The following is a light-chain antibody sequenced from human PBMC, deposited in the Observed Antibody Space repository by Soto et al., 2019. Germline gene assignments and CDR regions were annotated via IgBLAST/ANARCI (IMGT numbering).Light chain of an antibody. V-gene: IGLV1-47*01. Sequence: QSVLTQPPSASGTPGQRVTISCSGSSSNIGSNYVYWYQQLPGTAPKLLIYRNNQRPSGVPDRFSGSKSGTSASLAISGLRAEDEADYYCSSYTSSSIAVFGGGTKLTVL. CDR2: RNN. J-gene: IGLJ2*01. CDR3: SSYTSSSIAV. CDR1: SSNIGSNY.